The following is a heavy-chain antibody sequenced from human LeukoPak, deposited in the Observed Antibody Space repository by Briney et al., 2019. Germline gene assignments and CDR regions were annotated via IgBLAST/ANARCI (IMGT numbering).Heavy chain of an antibody. V-gene: IGHV3-21*01. Sequence: GGSLRLSCVASGFTFRKYWMNWVRQAPGKGLEWVSSISSSSSHIYYADSVKGRFTMSRDNAKNSLYLQMNSLRADDTAVYYCARVLEAASFDYWGQGSPVTVSS. CDR1: GFTFRKYW. D-gene: IGHD6-13*01. CDR3: ARVLEAASFDY. J-gene: IGHJ4*02. CDR2: ISSSSSHI.